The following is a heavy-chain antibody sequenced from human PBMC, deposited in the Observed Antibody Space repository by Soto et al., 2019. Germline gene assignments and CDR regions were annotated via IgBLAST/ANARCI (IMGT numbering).Heavy chain of an antibody. CDR1: GYTFTSYG. CDR2: ISAYNGNT. J-gene: IGHJ6*02. V-gene: IGHV1-18*01. CDR3: ARGGKYCTNGVCSVYGMDV. Sequence: QVQLVQSGAEVKKPGASVKVSCKASGYTFTSYGIRWVRQAPGQGLEWMGWISAYNGNTNYAQKFQGRVTMTTDTCASTAYMEVRSLRSDDTAVYYCARGGKYCTNGVCSVYGMDVWGQGTTVTVSS. D-gene: IGHD2-8*01.